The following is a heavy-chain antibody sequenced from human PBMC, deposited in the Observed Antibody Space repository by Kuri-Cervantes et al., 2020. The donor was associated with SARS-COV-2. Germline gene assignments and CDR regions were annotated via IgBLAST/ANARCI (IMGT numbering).Heavy chain of an antibody. CDR2: ISWNSGSI. D-gene: IGHD6-13*01. V-gene: IGHV3-9*01. J-gene: IGHJ4*02. CDR3: AKDIIAAAGMTIVY. Sequence: SLKISCAASGFTFDDYAMHWVRQAPGKGLEWVSGISWNSGSIGYADSVKGRFTISRDNAKNSLYLQMNSLRAEDTALYYCAKDIIAAAGMTIVYWGQGTLVTVSS. CDR1: GFTFDDYA.